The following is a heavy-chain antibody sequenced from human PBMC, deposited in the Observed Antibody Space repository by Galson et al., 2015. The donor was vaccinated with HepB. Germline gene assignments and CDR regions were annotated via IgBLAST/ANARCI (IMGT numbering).Heavy chain of an antibody. CDR3: AKDLPVVVITLTFDY. Sequence: SLRLSCAASGFTFSSYAMSWVRQAPGKGLEWVSAISGSGGSTYYADSVKGRLTISRDNSKNTLYLQMNSLRAEDTAVYYCAKDLPVVVITLTFDYWGQGTLVTVSS. D-gene: IGHD3-22*01. V-gene: IGHV3-23*01. CDR1: GFTFSSYA. J-gene: IGHJ4*02. CDR2: ISGSGGST.